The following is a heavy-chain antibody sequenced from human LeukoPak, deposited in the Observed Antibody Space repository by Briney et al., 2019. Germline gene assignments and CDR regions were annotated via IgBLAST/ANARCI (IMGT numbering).Heavy chain of an antibody. D-gene: IGHD6-13*01. J-gene: IGHJ1*01. CDR1: GGSISSYY. Sequence: PSETLSLTCTLSGGSISSYYWSWIRQPPRKGLEWIGYIYYGGSTNYKPSLKSRVTMSLNTSKNQFSLRLSSVTAADTAIYDCASHSASWYFQHWGQGTPVTVSS. CDR2: IYYGGST. V-gene: IGHV4-59*01. CDR3: ASHSASWYFQH.